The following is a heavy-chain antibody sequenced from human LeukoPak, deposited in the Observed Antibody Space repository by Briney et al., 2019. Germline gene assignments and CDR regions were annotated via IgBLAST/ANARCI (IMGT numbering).Heavy chain of an antibody. Sequence: GGSQTLLCAASGFTYSDYIMTWVRQAQGKGLEWVSSISRSNSYIYYADSVKGRFTISRDNAKNSLYLQMNSLRAEDRAVYYCARNRPEFDSVPCYSYGCDVWG. CDR1: GFTYSDYI. CDR3: ARNRPEFDSVPCYSYGCDV. J-gene: IGHJ6*02. V-gene: IGHV3-21*01. D-gene: IGHD2-21*01. CDR2: ISRSNSYI.